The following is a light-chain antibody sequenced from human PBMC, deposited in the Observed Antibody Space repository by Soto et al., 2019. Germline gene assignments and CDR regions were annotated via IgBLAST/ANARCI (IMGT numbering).Light chain of an antibody. J-gene: IGKJ2*01. V-gene: IGKV3-20*01. CDR3: QQYESSPYT. Sequence: EIVLTQSPGTLSLSPGERATLSCRASQSVRSSYLAWYHQKPGQPPRLLIFGASNRATGIPDRFSGSESGTDFTLTISRLEPEDFAVYYCQQYESSPYTFGQGTRLEMK. CDR2: GAS. CDR1: QSVRSSY.